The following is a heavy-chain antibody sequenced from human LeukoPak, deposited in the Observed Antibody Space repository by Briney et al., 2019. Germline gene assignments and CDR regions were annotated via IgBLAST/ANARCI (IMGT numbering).Heavy chain of an antibody. Sequence: ASVKVSCKASGYTFTSYAMSWVRQAPGQGLEWMGWINTNTGNPTYAQGFTGRFVFSLDTSVSTAYLQISSLKAEDTAVYYCATPDPRYYYDSSGYWVYWGQGTLVTVSS. D-gene: IGHD3-22*01. V-gene: IGHV7-4-1*02. CDR1: GYTFTSYA. J-gene: IGHJ4*02. CDR3: ATPDPRYYYDSSGYWVY. CDR2: INTNTGNP.